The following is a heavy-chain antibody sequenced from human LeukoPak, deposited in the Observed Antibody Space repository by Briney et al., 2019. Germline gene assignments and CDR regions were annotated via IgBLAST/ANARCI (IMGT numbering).Heavy chain of an antibody. CDR2: IYYSGST. D-gene: IGHD2-2*01. CDR1: GRSISSGDYY. J-gene: IGHJ4*02. V-gene: IGHV4-30-4*08. Sequence: SETLSLTCTVSGRSISSGDYYWSWIRQPPGKGLEWIGYIYYSGSTYYNPSLKSRVTISVDTSKNQFSLKLSSVTAADTAVYYCARDLRRSGPAAYFDYWGQGTLVTVSS. CDR3: ARDLRRSGPAAYFDY.